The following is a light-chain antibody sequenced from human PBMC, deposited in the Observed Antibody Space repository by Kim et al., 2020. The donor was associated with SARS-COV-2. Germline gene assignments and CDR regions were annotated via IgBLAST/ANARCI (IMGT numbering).Light chain of an antibody. CDR2: GKN. CDR3: NSRDSSGNFVV. CDR1: SLRNYY. Sequence: ALGHTVRITCQGDSLRNYYASWYQQKPGPAPVLVIYGKNNRPSGIPDRFSGSSSGNTASLTITGAQAEDEADYYCNSRDSSGNFVVFGGGTQLTVL. V-gene: IGLV3-19*01. J-gene: IGLJ2*01.